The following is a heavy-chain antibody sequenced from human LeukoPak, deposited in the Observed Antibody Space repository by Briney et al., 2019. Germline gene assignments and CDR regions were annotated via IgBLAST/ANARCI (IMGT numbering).Heavy chain of an antibody. D-gene: IGHD3-22*01. CDR1: GFTFSNYA. CDR3: ARSPHYYDSSGYYYQFEY. V-gene: IGHV3-30*04. Sequence: GGSLRLSCAASGFTFSNYAIHWVRQAPDKGLEWVAVMSYDGSDEYYADSVKGRFTISRDNSKNTLYLQMNSLRAEDTAVYYCARSPHYYDSSGYYYQFEYWGQGTLVTVSS. CDR2: MSYDGSDE. J-gene: IGHJ4*02.